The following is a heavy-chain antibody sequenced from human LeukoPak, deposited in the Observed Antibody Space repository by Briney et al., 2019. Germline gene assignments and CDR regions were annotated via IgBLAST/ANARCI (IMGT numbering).Heavy chain of an antibody. V-gene: IGHV3-74*01. CDR2: INSGGSGT. CDR1: GFNFASNW. CDR3: AKDGGLWVSAHWGDS. Sequence: GGSLRLSCAASGFNFASNWMHWVRQTPGKGLMWFSRINSGGSGTSYADSVEGRFTISRDNSKNTLYLQMNSLRAEDTAVYYCAKDGGLWVSAHWGDSWGRGTLVTVSS. J-gene: IGHJ4*02. D-gene: IGHD7-27*01.